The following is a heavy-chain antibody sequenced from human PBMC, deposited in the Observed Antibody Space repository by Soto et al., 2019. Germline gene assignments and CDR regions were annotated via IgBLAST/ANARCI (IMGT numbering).Heavy chain of an antibody. Sequence: GASVKVSCKASGGTFSSYAISWVRQAPGQGLEWMGGIIPIFGTANYAQKFQGRVTITADKSTSTAYMELSSLRSEDTAVYYCAVGYSSGRPFDYWGQGTLVTVS. CDR2: IIPIFGTA. J-gene: IGHJ4*02. D-gene: IGHD6-19*01. CDR1: GGTFSSYA. V-gene: IGHV1-69*06. CDR3: AVGYSSGRPFDY.